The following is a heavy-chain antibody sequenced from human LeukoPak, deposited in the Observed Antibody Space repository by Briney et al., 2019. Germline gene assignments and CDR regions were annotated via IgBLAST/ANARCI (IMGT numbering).Heavy chain of an antibody. V-gene: IGHV4-39*01. CDR3: ASKPRYCSGGSCYFGYLDY. J-gene: IGHJ4*02. D-gene: IGHD2-15*01. Sequence: SETLSLTCTVSGGSISSSSYYWGWIRQPPGKGREWIGSIYYSGSTYYNPSLKSRVTISVDTSKNQFSLKLSSVTAADTAVYYCASKPRYCSGGSCYFGYLDYWGQGTLVTVSS. CDR2: IYYSGST. CDR1: GGSISSSSYY.